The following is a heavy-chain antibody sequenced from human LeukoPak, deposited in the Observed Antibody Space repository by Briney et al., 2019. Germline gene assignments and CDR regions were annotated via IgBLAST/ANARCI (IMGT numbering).Heavy chain of an antibody. CDR1: GYTFTGYH. CDR2: INPNSGGT. Sequence: GASVKVSCKASGYTFTGYHMHWVRHAPGQGLERMGWINPNSGGTNYAQKFQGRFTMTRDTSISTAYMELSRLRSDDTAVYYCARDDILTGYYYYYYGMDVWGQGTTVTVSS. J-gene: IGHJ6*02. CDR3: ARDDILTGYYYYYYGMDV. V-gene: IGHV1-2*02. D-gene: IGHD3-9*01.